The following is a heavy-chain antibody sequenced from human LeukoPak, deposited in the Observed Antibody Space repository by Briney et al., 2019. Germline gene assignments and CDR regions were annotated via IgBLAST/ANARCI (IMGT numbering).Heavy chain of an antibody. Sequence: SETLSLTCAVYGGSFSGYYWSWIRQPPGKGLEWIGEINHSGSTNYNPSLKSRVTISVDTSKNQFSLKLSSVTAADTAVYYCARRRVSGILNYYYYMDVWGKGTTVTVSS. J-gene: IGHJ6*03. CDR3: ARRRVSGILNYYYYMDV. V-gene: IGHV4-34*01. CDR1: GGSFSGYY. CDR2: INHSGST. D-gene: IGHD2-15*01.